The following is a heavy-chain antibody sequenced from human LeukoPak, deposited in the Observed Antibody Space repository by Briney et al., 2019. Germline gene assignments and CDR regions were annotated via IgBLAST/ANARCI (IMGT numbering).Heavy chain of an antibody. CDR3: SRDDYSTSSGYFSDS. D-gene: IGHD3-22*01. CDR1: GFTSGDYA. CDR2: IRSKVYGGAT. Sequence: GGSLRLSCTASGFTSGDYAVSWFRQAPGKGLEWVGFIRSKVYGGATDYAASVKGRFTISRDDSKNIAYLQMNSLQTEDTAVYSCSRDDYSTSSGYFSDSWGQGTLVTVSS. J-gene: IGHJ4*02. V-gene: IGHV3-49*03.